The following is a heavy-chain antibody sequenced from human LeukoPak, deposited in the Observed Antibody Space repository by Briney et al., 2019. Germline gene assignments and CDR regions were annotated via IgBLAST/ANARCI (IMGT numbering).Heavy chain of an antibody. D-gene: IGHD3-9*01. Sequence: PSETLSLTCTVSGGSISSGSHFWSWIRQPAGKGLEWIGRIYSTLSTNYNPSLKSRVTISVDTSKNQFSLQLTSATAADTAVYYCARSPNDIMTGYYRSFDYWGQGTLVTVSS. J-gene: IGHJ4*02. V-gene: IGHV4-61*02. CDR2: IYSTLST. CDR3: ARSPNDIMTGYYRSFDY. CDR1: GGSISSGSHF.